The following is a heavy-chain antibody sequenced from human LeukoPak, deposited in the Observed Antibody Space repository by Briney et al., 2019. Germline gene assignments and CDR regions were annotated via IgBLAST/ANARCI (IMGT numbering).Heavy chain of an antibody. V-gene: IGHV4-39*07. Sequence: PSETLSLTCTVSGGSISSSSFYWGWFRQPPGKGLEWIGVIFYSGNTYYNPSLKSRVTISVDTSKNQFSLNLWSVTAADTAVYYCAKDRYGSGTVGAFDIWGQGTMVTVSS. D-gene: IGHD3-10*01. CDR2: IFYSGNT. CDR3: AKDRYGSGTVGAFDI. J-gene: IGHJ3*02. CDR1: GGSISSSSFY.